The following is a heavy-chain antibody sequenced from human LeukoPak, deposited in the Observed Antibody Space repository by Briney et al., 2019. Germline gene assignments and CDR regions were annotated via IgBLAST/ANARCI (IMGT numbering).Heavy chain of an antibody. CDR3: ATQPYYYDSSGYYIT. CDR2: IKPDGSDK. Sequence: GGSLRLSCAASGFTFSSYWMSWVRQAPGKGLEWEANIKPDGSDKYYVDSAKGRFTISRDNAKNSLYLQMDSLRAEDTAVYYCATQPYYYDSSGYYITWGQGTLVTVSS. CDR1: GFTFSSYW. V-gene: IGHV3-7*01. J-gene: IGHJ5*02. D-gene: IGHD3-22*01.